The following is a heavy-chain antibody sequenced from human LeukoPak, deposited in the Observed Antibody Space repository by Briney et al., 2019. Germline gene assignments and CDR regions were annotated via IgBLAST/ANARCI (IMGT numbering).Heavy chain of an antibody. CDR3: AKGIAVAEWYYYGMDV. J-gene: IGHJ6*02. D-gene: IGHD6-19*01. Sequence: GGSLRLSCGASGFTFSSYGMHWVRQAPGKGLEWVAVISYDGSNKYYADSVRGRFTISRDNSKNTLYLQMNSLRAEDTAVYYCAKGIAVAEWYYYGMDVWGQGTTVTVSS. V-gene: IGHV3-30*18. CDR2: ISYDGSNK. CDR1: GFTFSSYG.